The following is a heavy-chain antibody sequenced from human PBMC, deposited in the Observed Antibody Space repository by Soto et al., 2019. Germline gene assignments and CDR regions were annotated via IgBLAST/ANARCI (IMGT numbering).Heavy chain of an antibody. CDR3: ASDQWIQLDGFIPFDP. CDR2: ISAYNGNT. D-gene: IGHD5-18*01. J-gene: IGHJ5*02. CDR1: GYTFTSYG. Sequence: ASVKVSCKASGYTFTSYGISGVRQAPGQGLEGMGWISAYNGNTNYAQKLQGRVTMTTDTSTSTAYMELRSLRSADTAVYYCASDQWIQLDGFIPFDPWGQGTLVTVSS. V-gene: IGHV1-18*01.